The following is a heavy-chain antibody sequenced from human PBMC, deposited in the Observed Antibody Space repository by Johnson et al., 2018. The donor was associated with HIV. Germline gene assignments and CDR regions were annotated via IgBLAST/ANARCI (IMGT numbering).Heavy chain of an antibody. CDR3: ARDRNIAARQDAFDI. D-gene: IGHD6-6*01. CDR2: ISSSGSTI. Sequence: QVQLGESGGGLVQPGGSLRLSCAASGFTFSDYYMSWIRQAPGKGLEWVSYISSSGSTIYYADSVKGRFTISRDNAKNSLYLQMNSLRAEDTAVYYCARDRNIAARQDAFDIWGQGTMVTVSS. CDR1: GFTFSDYY. V-gene: IGHV3-11*04. J-gene: IGHJ3*02.